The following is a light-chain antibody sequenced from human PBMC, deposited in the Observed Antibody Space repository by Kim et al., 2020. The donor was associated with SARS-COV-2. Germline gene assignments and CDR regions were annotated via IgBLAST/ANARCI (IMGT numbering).Light chain of an antibody. CDR3: NSRDSNDYVV. CDR2: GKN. J-gene: IGLJ2*01. V-gene: IGLV3-19*01. Sequence: SSELTQDPAVSVALGQTVRITCQGDSLRSYYATWYQQKPGQAPIVVIYGKNNRPSGIPDRFPGSSSGNTASLPITGTQAGDEADYYCNSRDSNDYVVFGG. CDR1: SLRSYY.